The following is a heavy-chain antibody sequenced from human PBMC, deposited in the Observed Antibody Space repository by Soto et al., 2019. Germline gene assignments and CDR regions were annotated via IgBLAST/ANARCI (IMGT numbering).Heavy chain of an antibody. CDR2: ISAYNGNT. Sequence: ASVKVSCKASGYTFTSYGISWVRQAPGQGLEWMGWISAYNGNTNYAQKLQGRVTMTTDTSTSTAYMELRSLRSDDTAVYYCARVVYYDSSGYHYYFDYWGQGTLVTVSS. D-gene: IGHD3-22*01. J-gene: IGHJ4*02. CDR3: ARVVYYDSSGYHYYFDY. CDR1: GYTFTSYG. V-gene: IGHV1-18*01.